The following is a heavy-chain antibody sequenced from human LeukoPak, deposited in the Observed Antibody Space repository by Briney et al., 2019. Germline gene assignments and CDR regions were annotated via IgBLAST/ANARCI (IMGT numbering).Heavy chain of an antibody. D-gene: IGHD4-17*01. CDR2: ISGSGGST. V-gene: IGHV3-23*01. Sequence: ETLSLTCTVSGGSISSYYWSWIRQAPGKGLEWVSAISGSGGSTYYADSVKGRFTISRDNSKNTLYLQMNSLRAEDTAVYYCAKDKSTVTISWFDYWGQGTLVTVSS. CDR1: GGSISSYY. J-gene: IGHJ4*02. CDR3: AKDKSTVTISWFDY.